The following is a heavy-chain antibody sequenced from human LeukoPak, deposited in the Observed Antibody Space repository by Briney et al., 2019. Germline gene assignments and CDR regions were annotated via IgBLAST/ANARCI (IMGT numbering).Heavy chain of an antibody. CDR3: ARASESKAPGGY. CDR2: IYPGDSES. CDR1: GYSFTTYW. V-gene: IGHV5-51*01. Sequence: GEYLKISCKCSGYSFTTYWIGWVRQMPGKGLEWMGIIYPGDSESRYSPSFQGQVTISADKSISTAYLQWISLKASDTAMYFCARASESKAPGGYWGQGTLVTVSS. J-gene: IGHJ4*02.